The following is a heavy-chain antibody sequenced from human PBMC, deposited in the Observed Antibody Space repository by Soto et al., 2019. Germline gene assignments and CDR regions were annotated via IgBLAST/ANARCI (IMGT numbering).Heavy chain of an antibody. D-gene: IGHD3-22*01. Sequence: ESLKISCKPSGYSFAGYWITWVRQKPGKGHEWMGRIDPSDSQTYYSPSFRGHVTISVTKSITTVFLQWSSLRASDTAMYYCARQIYDSDTGPNFQYYFDSWGQGTPVTVSS. V-gene: IGHV5-10-1*01. J-gene: IGHJ4*02. CDR1: GYSFAGYW. CDR3: ARQIYDSDTGPNFQYYFDS. CDR2: IDPSDSQT.